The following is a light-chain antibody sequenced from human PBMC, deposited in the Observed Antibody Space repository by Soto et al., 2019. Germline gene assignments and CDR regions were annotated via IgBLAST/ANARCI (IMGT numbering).Light chain of an antibody. V-gene: IGKV1-39*01. CDR1: QTLMNY. Sequence: DIQVTQSPSSLSASVGDRVTITCRTSQTLMNYLNWYQQKPGKAPKLLIYAASNLQSGVPSRFSGSGSGTDFTLTISNLQPEDLATYYCQQTYTTPYTFGQGTKVDIK. J-gene: IGKJ2*01. CDR2: AAS. CDR3: QQTYTTPYT.